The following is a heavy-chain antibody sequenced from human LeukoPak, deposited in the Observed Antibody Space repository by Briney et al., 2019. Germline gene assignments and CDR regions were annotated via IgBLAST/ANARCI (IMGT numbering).Heavy chain of an antibody. D-gene: IGHD6-19*01. CDR1: GFTFNSNA. J-gene: IGHJ4*02. V-gene: IGHV3-30*02. CDR3: AKDLSGGWSLDY. Sequence: PGGSLRLSCAASGFTFNSNAMHWVRQAPGKGPEWVAYIKYDGSKKFYADSVKGRFTISRDNSKNTLYLQMNSLRTEDTAVYYCAKDLSGGWSLDYWGQGTLVTVSS. CDR2: IKYDGSKK.